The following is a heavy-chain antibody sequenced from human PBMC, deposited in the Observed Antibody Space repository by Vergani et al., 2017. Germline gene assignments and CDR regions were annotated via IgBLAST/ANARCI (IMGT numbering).Heavy chain of an antibody. Sequence: QVQLVQSGAEVKKPGASVKVSCKASGYTFTSYDINWVRQATGQGLEWMGWMNPNSGNTGYAQKFQGRVTITRNTSISTAYMELSSLRSDDTAVYYCARSARSSWSAHVDYWGQGTLVTVSS. J-gene: IGHJ4*02. D-gene: IGHD6-13*01. CDR1: GYTFTSYD. CDR2: MNPNSGNT. V-gene: IGHV1-8*03. CDR3: ARSARSSWSAHVDY.